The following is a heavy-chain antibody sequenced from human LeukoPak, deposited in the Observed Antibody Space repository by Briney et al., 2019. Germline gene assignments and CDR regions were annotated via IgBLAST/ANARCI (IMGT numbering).Heavy chain of an antibody. CDR1: GGSISSGDYY. CDR3: ASWLVVPAAIDY. D-gene: IGHD2-2*02. Sequence: SQTLSLTCTVSGGSISSGDYYWPWIRHPPGKGLEWIVYIYYSGTTFYNPSLKSRVIISLDTSKNQFSLRLSSVTAADTAVYYCASWLVVPAAIDYWGQGTLVTVSS. J-gene: IGHJ4*02. V-gene: IGHV4-30-4*01. CDR2: IYYSGTT.